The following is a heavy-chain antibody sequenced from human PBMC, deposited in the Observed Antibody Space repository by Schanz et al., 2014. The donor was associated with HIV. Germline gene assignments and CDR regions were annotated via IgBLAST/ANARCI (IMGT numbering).Heavy chain of an antibody. V-gene: IGHV3-48*02. J-gene: IGHJ4*02. CDR2: ISTSGSVK. CDR1: GFVFSSYA. Sequence: EVQLVESGGGLVQPGGSLRLSCAASGFVFSSYAMHWVRQAPGKGLEWLSSISTSGSVKNYGDSVKGRFTISRDNAKTLLYLQMNSLRDADTAVYYCARACLSGCAADYWGQGTLITVSS. CDR3: ARACLSGCAADY. D-gene: IGHD5-12*01.